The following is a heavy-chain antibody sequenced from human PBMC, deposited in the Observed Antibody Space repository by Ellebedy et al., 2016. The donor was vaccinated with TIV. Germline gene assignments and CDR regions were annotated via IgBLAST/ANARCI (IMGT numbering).Heavy chain of an antibody. D-gene: IGHD2-15*01. V-gene: IGHV3-21*01. CDR3: ARGVGVLGATGIDY. CDR1: GFTFSTYS. CDR2: ITTSGSYI. J-gene: IGHJ4*02. Sequence: GESLKISCAASGFTFSTYSMNWVRQAPGKGLEWVSFITTSGSYIYYADSVKGRFTISRDNAKNSLYLQLNSLRVEDTAVYYCARGVGVLGATGIDYWGQGTLVTVSS.